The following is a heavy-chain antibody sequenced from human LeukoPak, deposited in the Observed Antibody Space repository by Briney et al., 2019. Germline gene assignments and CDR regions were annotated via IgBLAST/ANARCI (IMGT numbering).Heavy chain of an antibody. CDR2: IIPIFGTA. CDR3: ARDRPGDSSGWSHDDAFDI. J-gene: IGHJ3*02. Sequence: ASVKVSCKASGGTFSSYAISWVRQAPGQGLEWMGGIIPIFGTANYAQKFQGRVTITADESTSTAYLELSSLTSEDTAVYYCARDRPGDSSGWSHDDAFDIWGQGTMVTVSS. V-gene: IGHV1-69*13. D-gene: IGHD6-19*01. CDR1: GGTFSSYA.